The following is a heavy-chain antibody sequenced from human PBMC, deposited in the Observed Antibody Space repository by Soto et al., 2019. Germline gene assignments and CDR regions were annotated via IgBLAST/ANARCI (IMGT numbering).Heavy chain of an antibody. V-gene: IGHV1-69*13. CDR1: GGTFSSYS. Sequence: SVKVSCKASGGTFSSYSISWVRQAPGQGLEWMGGIIPIFGTANYAQKFQGRVTITADESTSTAYMELSSLRSEDTAVYYCAREFAGIVAFDIWGQGTMVTVSS. CDR3: AREFAGIVAFDI. J-gene: IGHJ3*02. D-gene: IGHD3-16*02. CDR2: IIPIFGTA.